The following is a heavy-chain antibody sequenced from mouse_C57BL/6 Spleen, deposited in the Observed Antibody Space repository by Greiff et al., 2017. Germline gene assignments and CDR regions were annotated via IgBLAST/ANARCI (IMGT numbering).Heavy chain of an antibody. Sequence: VQLHQSGAELVKPGASVKLSCKASGYTFTEYTIHWVKQRSGQGLEWIGWFYPGSGSIKYNEKFKDKATLTADKSSSTVYMELSRLTSEDSAVYFCARHEEDYGEGYYAMDYWGQGTSVTVSS. CDR1: GYTFTEYT. V-gene: IGHV1-62-2*01. D-gene: IGHD1-1*01. J-gene: IGHJ4*01. CDR2: FYPGSGSI. CDR3: ARHEEDYGEGYYAMDY.